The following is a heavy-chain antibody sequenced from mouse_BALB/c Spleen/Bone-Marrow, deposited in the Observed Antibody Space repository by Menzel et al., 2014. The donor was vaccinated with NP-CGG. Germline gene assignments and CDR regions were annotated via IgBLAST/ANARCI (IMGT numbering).Heavy chain of an antibody. J-gene: IGHJ4*01. CDR2: INPSSGYT. CDR3: AYGNYGYAMDY. V-gene: IGHV1-4*01. CDR1: GYTFXSYT. D-gene: IGHD2-10*02. Sequence: VQLQQSGAELARPGASVKMSCKASGYTFXSYTMHWVKQRPGQGLEWIGYINPSSGYTNYNQKFKDKATLTADKSSSTAYMQLSSLTSEDSAVYYCAYGNYGYAMDYWGQGTSATVSS.